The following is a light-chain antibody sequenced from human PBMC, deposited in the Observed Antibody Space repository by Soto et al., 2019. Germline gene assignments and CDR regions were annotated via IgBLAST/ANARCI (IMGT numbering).Light chain of an antibody. CDR2: EVS. J-gene: IGLJ3*02. Sequence: QSVLTQPASVSGSPGQSITISCTGPSSDVGGYNYVSWYQQHPGKAPKLMIYEVSNRPSGVSNRFSGSKSGNTASLTISGLQAEDEADYYCSSYTSRSTSVFGGGTKLTVL. CDR3: SSYTSRSTSV. V-gene: IGLV2-14*01. CDR1: SSDVGGYNY.